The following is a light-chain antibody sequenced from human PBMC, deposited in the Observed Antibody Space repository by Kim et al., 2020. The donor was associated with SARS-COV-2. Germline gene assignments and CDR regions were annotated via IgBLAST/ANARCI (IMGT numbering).Light chain of an antibody. V-gene: IGKV1-17*03. J-gene: IGKJ2*01. CDR3: LQHQTLPYT. Sequence: SASVGARVTISCRASQAINIFVAWFQQKPGEAPKRLIYSASSLQSGVPSRFSGSGSGTEFTLTISSLQPEDFATYYCLQHQTLPYTFGQGTKLEI. CDR1: QAINIF. CDR2: SAS.